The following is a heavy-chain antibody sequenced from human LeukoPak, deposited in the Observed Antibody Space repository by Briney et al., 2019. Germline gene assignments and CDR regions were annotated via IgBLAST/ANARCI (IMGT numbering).Heavy chain of an antibody. Sequence: PGGSLRLSCAASGFSFSSHVMHWVRQAPGKGLEYVSGINTNGGNTRYANSVQGRFTISRDNSKYTLYLQMGSLRLEDMAVYYCARTQLQNDALDIWGQGTMVIVSS. CDR2: INTNGGNT. J-gene: IGHJ3*02. CDR3: ARTQLQNDALDI. V-gene: IGHV3-64*01. D-gene: IGHD1-1*01. CDR1: GFSFSSHV.